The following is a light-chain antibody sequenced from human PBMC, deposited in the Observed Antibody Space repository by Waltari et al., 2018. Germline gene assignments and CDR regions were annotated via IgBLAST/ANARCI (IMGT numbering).Light chain of an antibody. CDR2: CVS. CDR1: QSVSSS. Sequence: EIEMTQSPATLSLSPGERATLSCRASQSVSSSLAWYQQKPGQAPRLLIYCVSRRATGIPDRFSGSGSGTEFTLTISSLEPEDVGVYYCQQNSNWPLTFGGGTKVEIK. V-gene: IGKV3D-15*01. J-gene: IGKJ4*01. CDR3: QQNSNWPLT.